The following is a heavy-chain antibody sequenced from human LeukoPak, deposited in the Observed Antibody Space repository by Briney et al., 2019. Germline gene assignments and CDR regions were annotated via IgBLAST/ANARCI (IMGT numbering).Heavy chain of an antibody. D-gene: IGHD4-11*01. CDR3: AAWGYDYTLFDY. CDR1: GGSVSSYY. Sequence: SETLSLTCTVSGGSVSSYYWSWIRQPPGKGLEWIGYIYHSGSTYYNPSLKSRVTISVDRSKNQFSLKLSSVTAADTAVYYCAAWGYDYTLFDYWGQGTLVTVSS. J-gene: IGHJ4*02. V-gene: IGHV4-59*02. CDR2: IYHSGST.